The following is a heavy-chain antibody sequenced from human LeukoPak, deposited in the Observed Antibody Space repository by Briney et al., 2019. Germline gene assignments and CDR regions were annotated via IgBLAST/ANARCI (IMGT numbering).Heavy chain of an antibody. J-gene: IGHJ4*02. CDR3: AKLGLYGSGSYWDY. V-gene: IGHV3-33*06. Sequence: PGRSLRLSCAASGFTFSSYGMHWLRQAPGKGLEWVAVIWYDGSNKYYADSVKGRFTISRDNSKNTLYLQMNSLRAEDTAVYYCAKLGLYGSGSYWDYWGQGTLVTVSS. D-gene: IGHD3-10*01. CDR2: IWYDGSNK. CDR1: GFTFSSYG.